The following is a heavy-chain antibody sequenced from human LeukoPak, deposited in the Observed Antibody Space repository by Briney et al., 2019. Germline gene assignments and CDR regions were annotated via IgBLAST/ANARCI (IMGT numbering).Heavy chain of an antibody. Sequence: TSETLSLTCTVSGGSISSGDYYWSWLRQPPGKGLEWIGYIYYSGSTYYNPSLKSRFTISVDTSKNQFSLKLSSVTAADTAVYYCVRGGVATKFDYWGQGTL. D-gene: IGHD5-12*01. CDR1: GGSISSGDYY. J-gene: IGHJ4*02. V-gene: IGHV4-30-4*01. CDR3: VRGGVATKFDY. CDR2: IYYSGST.